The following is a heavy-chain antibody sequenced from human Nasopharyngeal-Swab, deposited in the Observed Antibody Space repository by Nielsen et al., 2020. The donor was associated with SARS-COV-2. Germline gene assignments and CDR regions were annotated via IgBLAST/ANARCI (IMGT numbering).Heavy chain of an antibody. D-gene: IGHD6-19*01. CDR1: GFTFSSYW. J-gene: IGHJ6*02. CDR2: IKQDGSEK. CDR3: ARDQIAVAGTSYYYGMDV. Sequence: LKISCAASGFTFSSYWMSWVRQAPGKGLEWVANIKQDGSEKYYVDSVKGRFTISRDNAKNSLYLQMNSLRAEDTAVYYCARDQIAVAGTSYYYGMDVWGQGTTVTVSS. V-gene: IGHV3-7*01.